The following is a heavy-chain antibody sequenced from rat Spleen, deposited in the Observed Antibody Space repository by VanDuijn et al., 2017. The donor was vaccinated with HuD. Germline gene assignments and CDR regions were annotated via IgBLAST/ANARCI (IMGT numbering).Heavy chain of an antibody. CDR1: GFTFSDYY. D-gene: IGHD1-7*01. CDR2: ISYDGSST. V-gene: IGHV5-29*01. CDR3: AVAGYGY. Sequence: EVQLVESDGGLVQPGRSLKLSCAASGFTFSDYYMAWVRQAPAKGLEWVATISYDGSSTFYRDSVKGRFTISRGNAKSTLYLQMDSLRSEDTATYYCAVAGYGYWGQGVMVTVSS. J-gene: IGHJ2*01.